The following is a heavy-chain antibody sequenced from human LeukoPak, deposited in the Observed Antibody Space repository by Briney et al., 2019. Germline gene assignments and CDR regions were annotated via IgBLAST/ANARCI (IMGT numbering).Heavy chain of an antibody. CDR2: IYSGGST. Sequence: GGSLRLSCAASGFTVSSNYMSWVRQAPGKGLEWVSVIYSGGSTYYADSVKGRFTISRDNSKNTLYLQMNSLKTEDTAVYYCTRGSFRTTGDSYHYGMDVWGQGTTVTVSS. V-gene: IGHV3-53*01. CDR3: TRGSFRTTGDSYHYGMDV. J-gene: IGHJ6*02. CDR1: GFTVSSNY. D-gene: IGHD3/OR15-3a*01.